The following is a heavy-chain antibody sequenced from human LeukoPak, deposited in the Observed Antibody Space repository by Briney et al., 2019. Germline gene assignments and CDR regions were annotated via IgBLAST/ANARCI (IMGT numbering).Heavy chain of an antibody. J-gene: IGHJ4*02. V-gene: IGHV3-48*01. Sequence: GGSLRLSCAASGFTFSSYSMNWVRQAPGKGLEWVSYISSSSSTIYYADSVKGRFTISRDNSKNTLYLQMNSLRAEDTAVYYCAKDGSFIAVAVRHDYWGQGTLVTVSS. CDR3: AKDGSFIAVAVRHDY. CDR2: ISSSSSTI. D-gene: IGHD6-19*01. CDR1: GFTFSSYS.